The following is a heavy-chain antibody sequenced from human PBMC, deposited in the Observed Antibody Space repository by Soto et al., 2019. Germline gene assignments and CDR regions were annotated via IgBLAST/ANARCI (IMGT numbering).Heavy chain of an antibody. J-gene: IGHJ4*02. CDR2: ISSSSSSYI. CDR1: GFTFSSYS. Sequence: PGGSLRLSCAASGFTFSSYSMNWVRQAPGKGLEWVSSISSSSSSYIYYADSVKGRFTISRDNAKNSLYLQMNSLRAEDTAVYYCACLTYYDFWSGPYDQDYFDYWGQGTLVTVSS. V-gene: IGHV3-21*01. CDR3: ACLTYYDFWSGPYDQDYFDY. D-gene: IGHD3-3*01.